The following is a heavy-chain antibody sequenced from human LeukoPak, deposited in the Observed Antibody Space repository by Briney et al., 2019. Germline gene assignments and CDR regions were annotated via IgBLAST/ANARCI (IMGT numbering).Heavy chain of an antibody. J-gene: IGHJ6*04. D-gene: IGHD4-23*01. V-gene: IGHV6-1*01. Sequence: SQTLSLTCAISGDSVSSNSATWNWIRQYPSRGLEWLGRTYYRSKWHNEYAVSVRSRITINADTSKNQFSLQLNSVTPEDTAVYFCARGLAGNVDVWGKGTTVTVSS. CDR3: ARGLAGNVDV. CDR1: GDSVSSNSAT. CDR2: TYYRSKWHN.